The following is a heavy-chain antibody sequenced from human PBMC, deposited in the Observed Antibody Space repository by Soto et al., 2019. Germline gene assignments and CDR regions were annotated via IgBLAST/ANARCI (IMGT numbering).Heavy chain of an antibody. D-gene: IGHD3-3*01. V-gene: IGHV4-30-4*01. Sequence: SETLSLTCTVSGDSIISGDYYWSWIRQTPGKGLEWIGYIYYSGSTYYNPSLKSRVTISVDTSKNQFSLKLSSVTAADTAVYYCARWWSGSRQGFDPWGQGTLVTVSS. CDR1: GDSIISGDYY. J-gene: IGHJ5*02. CDR2: IYYSGST. CDR3: ARWWSGSRQGFDP.